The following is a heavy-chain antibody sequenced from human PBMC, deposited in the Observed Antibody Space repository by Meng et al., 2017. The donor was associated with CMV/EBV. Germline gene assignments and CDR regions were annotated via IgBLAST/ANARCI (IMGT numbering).Heavy chain of an antibody. D-gene: IGHD2-21*01. V-gene: IGHV4-39*07. CDR3: AKDHIRTPAEYFQH. Sequence: SETLSLTCTVSGGSISSSSYYWGWIRQPPGKGLEWIGSIYYSGSTYYNPSLKSRVTISVDTSKNQFSLKLSSVTAADTAVYYCAKDHIRTPAEYFQHWGQGTLVTVSS. CDR1: GGSISSSSYY. CDR2: IYYSGST. J-gene: IGHJ1*01.